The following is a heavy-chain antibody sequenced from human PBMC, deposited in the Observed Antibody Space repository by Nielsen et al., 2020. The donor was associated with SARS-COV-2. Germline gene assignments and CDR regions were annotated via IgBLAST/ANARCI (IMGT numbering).Heavy chain of an antibody. CDR2: IYYSGST. Sequence: SETLSLTYTVSGGSISSGGYYWSWIRQHPGKGLEWIGYIYYSGSTYYNPSLKSRVTISVDTSKNQFSLKLSSVTAADTAVYYCARDQDDCSSTSCYYNAFDIWGQGTMVTVSS. CDR3: ARDQDDCSSTSCYYNAFDI. D-gene: IGHD2-2*01. J-gene: IGHJ3*02. V-gene: IGHV4-31*03. CDR1: GGSISSGGYY.